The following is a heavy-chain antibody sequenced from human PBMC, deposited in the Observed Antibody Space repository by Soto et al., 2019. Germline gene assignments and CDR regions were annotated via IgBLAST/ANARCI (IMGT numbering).Heavy chain of an antibody. V-gene: IGHV1-69*06. CDR2: IIPIFGTA. CDR3: ARATPGIQLPRPGAFDI. J-gene: IGHJ3*02. CDR1: GGTFSSYA. D-gene: IGHD5-18*01. Sequence: SVKVSCKASGGTFSSYAISWVRQAPGQGLEWMGGIIPIFGTANYAQKFQGRVTITADKSTSTAYMELSSLRSEDTAVYYCARATPGIQLPRPGAFDIWGQGTRVTVSS.